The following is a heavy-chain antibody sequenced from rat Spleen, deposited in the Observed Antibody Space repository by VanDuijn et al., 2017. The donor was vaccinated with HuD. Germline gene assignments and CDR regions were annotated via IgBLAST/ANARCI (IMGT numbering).Heavy chain of an antibody. CDR2: IWTGGST. J-gene: IGHJ2*01. CDR3: VRANRESYAHFDY. Sequence: QVQLKESGPGLVQPSQTLSLTCTVSGFSLTNYHVGWVRQPPGKGLEWMGVIWTGGSTAFNSSFNSRLSVSRDISKSQVFLRMNSLQTEDTATYYCVRANRESYAHFDYWGQGVVVTVSS. CDR1: GFSLTNYH. V-gene: IGHV2-43*01. D-gene: IGHD1-12*01.